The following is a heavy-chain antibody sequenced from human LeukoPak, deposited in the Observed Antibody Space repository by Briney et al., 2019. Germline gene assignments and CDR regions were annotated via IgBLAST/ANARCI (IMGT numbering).Heavy chain of an antibody. J-gene: IGHJ6*03. CDR2: ISSSGSTI. Sequence: PGGSLRLSCAASGFTFSSYEMNWVRQAPGKGLEWVSYISSSGSTIYYADSVKGRFTISRDNAKNSLYLQMNSLRAEDTAVYYCARDVGTRYYYYMDVWGKGTTVTVSS. CDR1: GFTFSSYE. CDR3: ARDVGTRYYYYMDV. V-gene: IGHV3-48*03. D-gene: IGHD2-15*01.